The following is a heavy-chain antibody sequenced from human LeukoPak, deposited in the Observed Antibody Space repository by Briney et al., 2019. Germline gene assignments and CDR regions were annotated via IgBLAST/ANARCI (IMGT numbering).Heavy chain of an antibody. D-gene: IGHD2/OR15-2a*01. Sequence: GGSLRLSCAASGLSVSNSYISWVRQAPGKGLEWVSVIYSGGTTYYADSVKGRFTISRDNSKNTLYLQMNGLRAEDTAVYYCAKDSAKKYDDYWGQGTLVTVSS. CDR3: AKDSAKKYDDY. V-gene: IGHV3-53*01. CDR1: GLSVSNSY. J-gene: IGHJ4*02. CDR2: IYSGGTT.